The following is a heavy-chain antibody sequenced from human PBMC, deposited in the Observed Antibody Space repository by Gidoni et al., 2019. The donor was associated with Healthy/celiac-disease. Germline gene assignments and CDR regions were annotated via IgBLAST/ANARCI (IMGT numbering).Heavy chain of an antibody. CDR3: ARAGIVGARVFDY. Sequence: QVQLQESGPGLVKPSETLSLTCTVSGGSISSYYWSWIRQPPGKGLEWIGYIYYSGSTNSNPSLKSRVTISVDTSKNQFSLKLSSVTAADTAVYYCARAGIVGARVFDYWGQGTLVTVSS. V-gene: IGHV4-59*08. CDR1: GGSISSYY. J-gene: IGHJ4*02. CDR2: IYYSGST. D-gene: IGHD1-26*01.